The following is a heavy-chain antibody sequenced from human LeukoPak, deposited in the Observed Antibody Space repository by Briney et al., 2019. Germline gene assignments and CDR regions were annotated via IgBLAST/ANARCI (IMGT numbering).Heavy chain of an antibody. V-gene: IGHV3-30-3*01. CDR3: ARGMGSYPDY. Sequence: PGGSLRLSCAASGFTFSSYAMHWVRQAPGKGLEWVAVISYDGSNKYYADSVKGRFTISRDNSKNTLYLQMNSLRAEDTAVYYCARGMGSYPDYWGQGTLVTVSS. CDR2: ISYDGSNK. J-gene: IGHJ4*02. CDR1: GFTFSSYA. D-gene: IGHD2-8*01.